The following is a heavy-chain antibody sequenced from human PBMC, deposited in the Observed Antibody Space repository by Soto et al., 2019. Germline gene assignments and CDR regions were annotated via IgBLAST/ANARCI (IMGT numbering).Heavy chain of an antibody. Sequence: SETLSLTCAVYGGSFSGYYWSWIRQPPGKGLEWIGEINHSGSTNYNPSLKSRVTISVDTSKNQFSLKLSSVTAADTAVYYCARASEYSSSFDYWGQGTLVTVSS. CDR3: ARASEYSSSFDY. J-gene: IGHJ4*02. V-gene: IGHV4-34*01. D-gene: IGHD6-6*01. CDR2: INHSGST. CDR1: GGSFSGYY.